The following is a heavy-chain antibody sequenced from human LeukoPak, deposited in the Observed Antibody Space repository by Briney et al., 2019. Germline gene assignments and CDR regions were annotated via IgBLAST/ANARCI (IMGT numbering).Heavy chain of an antibody. J-gene: IGHJ4*02. CDR1: GYIFTSYW. CDR3: ARHSLWFGELSGPIDY. D-gene: IGHD3-10*01. Sequence: GESLQIFCKGSGYIFTSYWIGWVRQVPGKGLEWMGIIYPGDSDTRYSPSFQGQVTISADKSISTAYLQWSSLKASDTAMYYCARHSLWFGELSGPIDYWGQGTLVTVSS. V-gene: IGHV5-51*01. CDR2: IYPGDSDT.